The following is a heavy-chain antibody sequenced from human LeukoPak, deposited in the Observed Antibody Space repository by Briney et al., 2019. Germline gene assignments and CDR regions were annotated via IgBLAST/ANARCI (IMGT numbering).Heavy chain of an antibody. J-gene: IGHJ5*02. CDR2: ISCSGTI. CDR3: ARDSGTTGEVKFDP. Sequence: KSSETLSLTCTVSGGSINSYWSWIRQPAGKGLEWIGRISCSGTITYNPALQSRLSISIDTSKNQFSLKLMSVTAADTAVYYCARDSGTTGEVKFDPWGQGTLVTVSS. V-gene: IGHV4-4*07. CDR1: GGSINSY. D-gene: IGHD3-10*01.